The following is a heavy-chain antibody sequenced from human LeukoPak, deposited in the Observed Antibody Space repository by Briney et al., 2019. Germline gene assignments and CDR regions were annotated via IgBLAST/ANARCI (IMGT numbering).Heavy chain of an antibody. CDR1: GGSISSGGYS. D-gene: IGHD3-3*01. CDR2: IYYSGST. V-gene: IGHV4-61*08. J-gene: IGHJ4*02. CDR3: ARHDSDRGVVFDS. Sequence: PSETLSLTCAVSGGSISSGGYSWSWIRQPPGKGLEWIGYIYYSGSTNYNPSLMSPVTMSVDTSKNQFSLKVYYVTAADTAVYYCARHDSDRGVVFDSWGQGTLVTVSS.